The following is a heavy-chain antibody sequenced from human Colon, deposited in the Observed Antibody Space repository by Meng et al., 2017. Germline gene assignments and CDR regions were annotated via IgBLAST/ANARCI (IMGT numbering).Heavy chain of an antibody. CDR3: ARSVRLGVAGKSGAY. J-gene: IGHJ4*02. Sequence: QVQLQLWGAGLLKPSETLSLTCSVYGGSFCGYSWSWIRQPPGKGLVWIGEINHTGNTSYNPSLKSRLTISVDTSKNQFSLNLSSVTAADTALYYCARSVRLGVAGKSGAYWGQGTLVTVSS. D-gene: IGHD6-19*01. CDR2: INHTGNT. V-gene: IGHV4-34*01. CDR1: GGSFCGYS.